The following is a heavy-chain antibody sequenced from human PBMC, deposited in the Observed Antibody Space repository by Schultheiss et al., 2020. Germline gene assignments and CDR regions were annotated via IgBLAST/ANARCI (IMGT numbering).Heavy chain of an antibody. CDR3: ARNVLWFGESSYYFDY. Sequence: SGPTLVKPTQTLTLTCTFSGFSLRTNGVGVGWIRQPPGKALEWLALIYWNDDKRYSPSLKSRLTITKDTSKNQVVLTMTNMDPVDTATYYCARNVLWFGESSYYFDYWGQGTLVTVSS. V-gene: IGHV2-5*01. D-gene: IGHD3-10*01. CDR2: IYWNDDK. J-gene: IGHJ4*02. CDR1: GFSLRTNGVG.